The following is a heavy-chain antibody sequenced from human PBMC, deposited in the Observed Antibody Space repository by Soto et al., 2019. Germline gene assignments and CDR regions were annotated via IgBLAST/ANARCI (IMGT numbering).Heavy chain of an antibody. V-gene: IGHV4-38-2*01. CDR3: ARAEGIAVAGTD. CDR2: IYHSGST. CDR1: GYSISSGYY. J-gene: IGHJ4*02. Sequence: SETLSLTCAVSGYSISSGYYWGWIRQPPGKGLEWIGSIYHSGSTYYNPSLRSRVTISVDTSKNQFSLKLSSVTAADPAVYYCARAEGIAVAGTDWGQGTLVTVSS. D-gene: IGHD6-19*01.